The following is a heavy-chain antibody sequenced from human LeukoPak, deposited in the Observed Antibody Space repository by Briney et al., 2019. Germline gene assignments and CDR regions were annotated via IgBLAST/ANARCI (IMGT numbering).Heavy chain of an antibody. CDR1: GFTVSSNY. Sequence: GGSLRLSCAVSGFTVSSNYMSWVRQAPGKGLEWVAAISGTAVTIDYADSVKGRFTISRDNSKNTLYLQMRSLRVEDTAVYYCAKAPGYGSENPFDLWGQGTLLTVSS. J-gene: IGHJ4*02. V-gene: IGHV3-23*01. D-gene: IGHD3-10*01. CDR3: AKAPGYGSENPFDL. CDR2: ISGTAVTI.